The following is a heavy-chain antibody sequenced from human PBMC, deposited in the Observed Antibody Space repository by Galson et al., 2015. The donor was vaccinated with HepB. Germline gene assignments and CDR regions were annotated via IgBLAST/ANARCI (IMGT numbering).Heavy chain of an antibody. CDR1: GDSVASNSAV. V-gene: IGHV6-1*01. D-gene: IGHD4-17*01. Sequence: CAISGDSVASNSAVWNWIRQSPSRGLEWLGRTYFRAKWHTDYEISVKSRININADISQNQFSLQLSSVTSDDTAVYYCAYGSDVWGQGTTVTVSS. CDR2: TYFRAKWHT. J-gene: IGHJ6*02. CDR3: AYGSDV.